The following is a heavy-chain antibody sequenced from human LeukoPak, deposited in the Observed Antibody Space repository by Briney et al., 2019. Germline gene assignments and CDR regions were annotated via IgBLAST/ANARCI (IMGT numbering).Heavy chain of an antibody. CDR3: AKSRATDFDY. Sequence: GGSLRLSCAASGFTFDDYAMHWVRQAPGKGLEWVSLISGDSTYYADSVKGRFTISRDNSKNSLYLQMNSLRTEDAALYYCAKSRATDFDYWGQGTLVTVSS. J-gene: IGHJ4*02. CDR2: ISGDST. D-gene: IGHD1-26*01. CDR1: GFTFDDYA. V-gene: IGHV3-43*02.